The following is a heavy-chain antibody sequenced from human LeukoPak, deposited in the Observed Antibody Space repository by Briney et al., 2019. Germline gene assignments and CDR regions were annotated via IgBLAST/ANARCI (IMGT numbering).Heavy chain of an antibody. CDR3: ARDSPRLLVFDY. CDR2: IYYSGST. Sequence: PSETLSLNCTVSGGSISSGDYYWSWIRQPPGKGLEWIGYIYYSGSTYYNPSLKSRVTISVDTSKNQFSLKLSSVTAADTAVYYCARDSPRLLVFDYWGQGTLVTVSS. CDR1: GGSISSGDYY. V-gene: IGHV4-30-4*08. D-gene: IGHD2-15*01. J-gene: IGHJ4*02.